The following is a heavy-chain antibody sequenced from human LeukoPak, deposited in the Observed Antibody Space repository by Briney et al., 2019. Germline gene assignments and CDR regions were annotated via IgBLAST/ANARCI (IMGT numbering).Heavy chain of an antibody. Sequence: ASVKVSCKASGYTFTGYYMHWVRQAPGQGLEWMGWINPNSGGANYAQKFQGRVTMTRDTSISTAYMELSRLRSEDTAVYYCARGLGYCSGGSCYSSDYWGQGTLVTVSS. CDR3: ARGLGYCSGGSCYSSDY. J-gene: IGHJ4*02. CDR2: INPNSGGA. V-gene: IGHV1-2*02. D-gene: IGHD2-15*01. CDR1: GYTFTGYY.